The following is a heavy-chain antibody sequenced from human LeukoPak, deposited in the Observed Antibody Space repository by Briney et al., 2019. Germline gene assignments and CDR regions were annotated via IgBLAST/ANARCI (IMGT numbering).Heavy chain of an antibody. J-gene: IGHJ4*02. V-gene: IGHV4-59*01. D-gene: IGHD6-19*01. CDR2: IYHSGST. CDR3: ARAVSGRFDY. CDR1: GGSLKSYY. Sequence: SETLSLTCSVSGGSLKSYYWNWIRQPPGKGLEWIGYIYHSGSTNYNPSFRSRVTISLDRSKSHFSLNLTSVTPADTAIYYCARAVSGRFDYWGQGTLVTVSS.